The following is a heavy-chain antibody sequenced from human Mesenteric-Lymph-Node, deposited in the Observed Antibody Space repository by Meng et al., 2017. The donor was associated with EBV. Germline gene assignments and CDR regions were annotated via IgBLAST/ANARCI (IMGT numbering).Heavy chain of an antibody. CDR1: GYTFTTYG. J-gene: IGHJ4*02. CDR3: ARHVIRDRNRYFDY. CDR2: INTNTGDP. D-gene: IGHD2-21*01. Sequence: QVQLVQSGSELEKPGASVKVSCKASGYTFTTYGMNWVRQAPGQGLEWMGWINTNTGDPTYAQGFTGRFVLSLDTSVSTAYLQISSLKAEDTAVYYCARHVIRDRNRYFDYWGQGTLVTVSS. V-gene: IGHV7-4-1*02.